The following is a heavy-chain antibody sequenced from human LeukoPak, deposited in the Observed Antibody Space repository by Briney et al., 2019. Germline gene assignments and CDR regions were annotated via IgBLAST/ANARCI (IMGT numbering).Heavy chain of an antibody. CDR2: INHSEIT. V-gene: IGHV4-34*01. Sequence: SETLSLTCAVYGGSFSGYYWSWIRQPPGKGLEWIGEINHSEITNYNPSLKSRVTISVDTSKNQFSLKLSSVTAADTAVYYCARAVTYHDVLTGYYRDYFDYWGQGTLVTVSS. CDR3: ARAVTYHDVLTGYYRDYFDY. CDR1: GGSFSGYY. J-gene: IGHJ4*02. D-gene: IGHD3-9*01.